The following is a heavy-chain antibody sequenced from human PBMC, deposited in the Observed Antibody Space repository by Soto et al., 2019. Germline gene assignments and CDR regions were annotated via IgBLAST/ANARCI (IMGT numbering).Heavy chain of an antibody. V-gene: IGHV4-34*01. CDR3: ARERAVTIFGVVTRHDAYDY. Sequence: QVQLQQWGAGLLKPSETLSLTCAVYGGSFSGYYWSWIRQPPGKGLEWIGEINHSGSTNYNPSLMSLVTISVDTSKNQFSLKLSSVTAADTAVYYCARERAVTIFGVVTRHDAYDYWGQGTLVTVSS. J-gene: IGHJ4*02. D-gene: IGHD3-3*01. CDR1: GGSFSGYY. CDR2: INHSGST.